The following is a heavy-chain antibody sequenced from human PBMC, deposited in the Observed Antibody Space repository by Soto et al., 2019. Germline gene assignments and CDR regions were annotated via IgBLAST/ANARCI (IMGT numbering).Heavy chain of an antibody. J-gene: IGHJ5*02. Sequence: PSETLSLTCSFSGGSISSYYWSWIRQPPGKGLEWIGYIYYSGSTNYNPSLKSRVTISVDTSKNQFSLKLSSVTAADTAVYYCARGVLMNWFDPWGQGTLVTVSS. D-gene: IGHD2-8*01. CDR3: ARGVLMNWFDP. V-gene: IGHV4-59*01. CDR2: IYYSGST. CDR1: GGSISSYY.